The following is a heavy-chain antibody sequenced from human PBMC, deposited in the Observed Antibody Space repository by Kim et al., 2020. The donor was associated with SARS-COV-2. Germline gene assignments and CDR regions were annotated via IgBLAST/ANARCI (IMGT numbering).Heavy chain of an antibody. CDR1: GFTISNSA. V-gene: IGHV3-23*01. CDR2: ISGAGRST. Sequence: GGSLRLSCAASGFTISNSAMTWVRQAPGKGLEWVSTISGAGRSTYYADSVKGRFTIYRDDYKNTLSLRMNSLRAEDTAVYYCARRITIFGVGYYFDYWGQGTLVAVSS. CDR3: ARRITIFGVGYYFDY. D-gene: IGHD3-3*01. J-gene: IGHJ4*02.